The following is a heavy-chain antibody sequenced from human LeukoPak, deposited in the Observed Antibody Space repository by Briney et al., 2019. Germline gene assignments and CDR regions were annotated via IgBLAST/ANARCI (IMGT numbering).Heavy chain of an antibody. D-gene: IGHD2-2*01. V-gene: IGHV4-30-2*01. CDR1: GGSISSGGYY. J-gene: IGHJ6*03. Sequence: SKTLSLTCTVSGGSISSGGYYWNWIRQPPGKGLEWIGYIYHSGSTYYNPSLKSRVTISVDRSKNQFSLKLSSVTAADTAVYYCARDRDIVVVPASPGMDVWGKGTTVTVSS. CDR3: ARDRDIVVVPASPGMDV. CDR2: IYHSGST.